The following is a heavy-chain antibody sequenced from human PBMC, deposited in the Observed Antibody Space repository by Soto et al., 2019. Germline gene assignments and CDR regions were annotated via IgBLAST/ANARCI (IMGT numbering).Heavy chain of an antibody. D-gene: IGHD2-2*02. CDR3: ARDSSQYTHYYYYGMDV. J-gene: IGHJ6*02. Sequence: LSLTCTVSGGSISSYYWSWIRQPPGKGLEWIGYIYYSGSTNYNPSLKSRVTISVDTSKNQFSLKLSSVTAADTAVYYCARDSSQYTHYYYYGMDVWGQGTTVTVSS. CDR2: IYYSGST. CDR1: GGSISSYY. V-gene: IGHV4-59*01.